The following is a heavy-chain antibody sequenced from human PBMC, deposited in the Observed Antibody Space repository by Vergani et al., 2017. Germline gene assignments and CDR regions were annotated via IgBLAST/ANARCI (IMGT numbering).Heavy chain of an antibody. CDR2: MYHSGST. D-gene: IGHD3-10*01. Sequence: QVRLQESGPGLVKPSETLSLTCSVSGGSMSGYYWSWIRQPPGKELEWIGYMYHSGSTNYNPSLETLVTISGDTSKNQFSLNLNSVTAADTAVYYCGRVADFYGLGSRLLDLWGQGILVTVSS. J-gene: IGHJ5*02. CDR3: GRVADFYGLGSRLLDL. CDR1: GGSMSGYY. V-gene: IGHV4-59*01.